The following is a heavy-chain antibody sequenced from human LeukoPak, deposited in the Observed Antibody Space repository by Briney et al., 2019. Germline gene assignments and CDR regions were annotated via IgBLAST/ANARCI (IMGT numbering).Heavy chain of an antibody. J-gene: IGHJ6*02. Sequence: PGGSLRLSCAPSGFTFSGYGMHCVRQAPGKGLEWVTFISYDGTNKEYSDSVKGRFTISRDTSKNTLYLQMNSLRAEDTAVYYCAKDLAYYGSGSLIMPENYYYGMDVWGQGTTVTVSS. CDR3: AKDLAYYGSGSLIMPENYYYGMDV. D-gene: IGHD3-10*01. CDR2: ISYDGTNK. CDR1: GFTFSGYG. V-gene: IGHV3-30*18.